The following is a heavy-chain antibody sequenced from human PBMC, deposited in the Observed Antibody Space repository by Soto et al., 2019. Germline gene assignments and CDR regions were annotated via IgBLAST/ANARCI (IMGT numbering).Heavy chain of an antibody. Sequence: QVQLQESGPGQVKPLETLSLKCTISGGSISVYYWSWIRQPPGQALEWIGYIYDSGSPYYNPSLRSRVIISADTSKNQISLELTSATAADTAVYYCARGVGSSPPRYWGRGTLVTVSS. CDR2: IYDSGSP. D-gene: IGHD1-26*01. V-gene: IGHV4-59*01. J-gene: IGHJ4*02. CDR1: GGSISVYY. CDR3: ARGVGSSPPRY.